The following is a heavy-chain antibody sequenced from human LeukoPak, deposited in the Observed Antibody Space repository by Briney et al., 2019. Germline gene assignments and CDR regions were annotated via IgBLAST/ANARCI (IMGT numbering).Heavy chain of an antibody. Sequence: SETLSLTCTVSGGSISSYYWSWIRQPAGTALEWIGRIYTSGTITYNPSLKSRVTMSVDTSKNQFSLKLSSVTAAATAVYYCAREGYVVVPAASSNFDYWGQGTLVTVSS. CDR1: GGSISSYY. D-gene: IGHD2-2*01. CDR2: IYTSGTI. J-gene: IGHJ4*02. CDR3: AREGYVVVPAASSNFDY. V-gene: IGHV4-4*07.